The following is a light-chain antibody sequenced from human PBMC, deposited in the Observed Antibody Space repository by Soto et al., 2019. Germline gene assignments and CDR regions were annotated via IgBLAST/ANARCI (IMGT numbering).Light chain of an antibody. CDR1: RRDVGSFNL. J-gene: IGLJ3*02. CDR2: EVS. V-gene: IGLV2-23*02. Sequence: QSALTQPASVSGSPGQSITISCTGTRRDVGSFNLVSWYQQTAGKAPKLIIYEVSERPSGVSNRFSGSKSDNTASLTISGLQTEDEAHYYCCSYAGSSISWVFGGGTKLTVL. CDR3: CSYAGSSISWV.